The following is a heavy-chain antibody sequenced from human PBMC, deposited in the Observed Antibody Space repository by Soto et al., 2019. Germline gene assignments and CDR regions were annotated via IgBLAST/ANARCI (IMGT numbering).Heavy chain of an antibody. CDR3: ARPSSSSSYAY. V-gene: IGHV4-39*01. Sequence: SETLSLTCTVSGGSISSSSYYWGWIRQPPGKGLEWIGSIYYSGSTYYNPSLKSRVTISVDTSKNQFSLKLTSVTAADSAVYYCARPSSSSSYAYWGQGTLVTVSS. D-gene: IGHD6-6*01. CDR2: IYYSGST. J-gene: IGHJ4*02. CDR1: GGSISSSSYY.